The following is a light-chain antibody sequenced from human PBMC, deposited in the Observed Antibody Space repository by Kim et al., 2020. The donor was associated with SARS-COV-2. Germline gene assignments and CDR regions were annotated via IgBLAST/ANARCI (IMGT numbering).Light chain of an antibody. V-gene: IGLV3-1*01. CDR2: QDS. Sequence: VSPGQTATITCSGDGLGDKYVCWFQQKPGQSPVMVIYQDSRRPSGIPERFSGSNSGNTATLTIRGTQAIDEADYYCQAWDSNTGVFGTGTKVTVL. CDR1: GLGDKY. CDR3: QAWDSNTGV. J-gene: IGLJ1*01.